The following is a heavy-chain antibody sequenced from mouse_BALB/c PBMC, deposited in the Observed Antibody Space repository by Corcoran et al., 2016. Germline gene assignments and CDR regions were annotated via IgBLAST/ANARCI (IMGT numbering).Heavy chain of an antibody. CDR1: GYTFTEYT. Sequence: EVQLQQSGPELVKPGASVKISCMTSGYTFTEYTMHWVKQSHEKSLEWIGGINPNNGDTIYNQKFKVKATLTVDKSSNTAYMDLRSLTSEDSAVYYCARSYYGGSWYFDVWGAGTTVTVSS. CDR2: INPNNGDT. CDR3: ARSYYGGSWYFDV. J-gene: IGHJ1*01. V-gene: IGHV1-18*01. D-gene: IGHD1-1*01.